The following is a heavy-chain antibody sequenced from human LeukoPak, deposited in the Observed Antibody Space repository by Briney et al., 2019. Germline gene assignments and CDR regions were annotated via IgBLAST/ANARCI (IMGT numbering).Heavy chain of an antibody. CDR2: ISWDGGST. V-gene: IGHV3-43D*03. Sequence: GGSLRLSCAASGFTFSGFWMHWVRHAPGKGLEWVSLISWDGGSTYYADSVKGRFTISRDNSKNSLYLQMNSLRAEDTALYYCATSPFDCSSTSCPYYFDYWGQGTLVTVSS. CDR1: GFTFSGFW. CDR3: ATSPFDCSSTSCPYYFDY. D-gene: IGHD2-2*01. J-gene: IGHJ4*02.